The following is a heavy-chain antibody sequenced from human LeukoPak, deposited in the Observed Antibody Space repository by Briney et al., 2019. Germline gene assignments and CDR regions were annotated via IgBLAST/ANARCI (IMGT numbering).Heavy chain of an antibody. CDR2: ISSSSSYI. D-gene: IGHD4-11*01. V-gene: IGHV3-21*01. J-gene: IGHJ4*02. CDR3: ARDRDDYPYY. CDR1: GFTFSSYS. Sequence: GGSLRLSCAASGFTFSSYSMNWVRQAPGKELEWVSSISSSSSYIYYADSVKGRFTISRDNAKNSLYLQMNSLRAEDTAVYYCARDRDDYPYYWGQGTLVTVSS.